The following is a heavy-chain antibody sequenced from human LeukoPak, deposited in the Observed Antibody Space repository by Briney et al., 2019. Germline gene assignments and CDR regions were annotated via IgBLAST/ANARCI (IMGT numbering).Heavy chain of an antibody. J-gene: IGHJ4*02. CDR1: GFTFGSNW. Sequence: GGSLRLSCAASGFTFGSNWMHWVRQAPGKGLVWVSRINEDGSTTYYADSVKGRFTISRDNSKNTLYLQMNSLRAEDTAVYYCARVYYDSSGYYPPYFDYWGQGTLVTVSS. V-gene: IGHV3-74*01. D-gene: IGHD3-22*01. CDR2: INEDGSTT. CDR3: ARVYYDSSGYYPPYFDY.